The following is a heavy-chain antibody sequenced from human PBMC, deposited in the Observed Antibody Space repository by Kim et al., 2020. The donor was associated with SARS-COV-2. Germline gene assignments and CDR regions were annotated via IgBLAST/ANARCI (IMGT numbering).Heavy chain of an antibody. V-gene: IGHV5-10-1*01. CDR2: IDPSDSYT. J-gene: IGHJ5*02. D-gene: IGHD3-10*01. Sequence: GESLQISCKGSGYSFTSYWISWVRQMPGKGLEWMGRIDPSDSYTNYSPSFQGHVTISADKSISTAYLQWRSLKASDTAMYYCARAIVGLYGSGSYLWFDPWGQGTLVTVSS. CDR1: GYSFTSYW. CDR3: ARAIVGLYGSGSYLWFDP.